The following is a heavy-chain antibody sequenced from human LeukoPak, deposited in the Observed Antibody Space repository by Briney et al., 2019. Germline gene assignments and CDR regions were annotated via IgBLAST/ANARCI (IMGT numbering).Heavy chain of an antibody. J-gene: IGHJ4*02. V-gene: IGHV1-18*01. CDR1: GYTFSNYG. D-gene: IGHD2-8*02. Sequence: ASVKVSCKTSGYTFSNYGLRCVPQAPGLGLEWMGWNTPYNGNTNYAQKFQGRLTMTTDPSTSTAYMELTSLTSDDATVYYCARDRSPHLEDTWYFFDFGGEGTLVTVSS. CDR3: ARDRSPHLEDTWYFFDF. CDR2: NTPYNGNT.